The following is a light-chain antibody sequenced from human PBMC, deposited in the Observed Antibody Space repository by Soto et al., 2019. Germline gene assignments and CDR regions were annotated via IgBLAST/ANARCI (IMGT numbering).Light chain of an antibody. V-gene: IGLV3-21*02. J-gene: IGLJ3*02. CDR1: NIGRKS. CDR2: DDS. Sequence: SYELTQPPSVSVAPGQTARITCGENNIGRKSVHWYQQRAGQAPVLVVYDDSDRPSGIPERFSGSNSGYTATLTISRVEAGDEADYYCQVWDTDTDQVRFGGGTKLTGL. CDR3: QVWDTDTDQVR.